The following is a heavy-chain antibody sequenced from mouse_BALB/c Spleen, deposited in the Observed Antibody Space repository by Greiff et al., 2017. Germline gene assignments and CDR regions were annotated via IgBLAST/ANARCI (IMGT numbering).Heavy chain of an antibody. V-gene: IGHV1-14*01. CDR1: GYTFTSYV. CDR2: INPYNDGT. J-gene: IGHJ4*01. D-gene: IGHD1-1*01. Sequence: VQLQQSGPELVKPGASVKMSCKASGYTFTSYVMHWVKQKPGQGLEWIGYINPYNDGTKYNEKFKGKATLTSDKSSSTAYMELSSLTSEDSAVYYCARPHYYGSSYDYAMDYWGQGTSVTVSS. CDR3: ARPHYYGSSYDYAMDY.